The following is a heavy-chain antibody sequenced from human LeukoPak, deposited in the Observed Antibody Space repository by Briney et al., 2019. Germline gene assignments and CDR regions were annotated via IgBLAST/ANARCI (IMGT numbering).Heavy chain of an antibody. D-gene: IGHD3-10*01. V-gene: IGHV3-7*03. CDR2: IKQDGSEK. Sequence: GGSLRLSCAASGFTFSSYWMSWVRQAPGKGLEWVANIKQDGSEKYYVDSVKGRFTISRDNAKNSLYLQMNSLRAEDTAVYYCAREVSYYYGSGSYYNSNYFDYWGQGTLVTVSS. CDR3: AREVSYYYGSGSYYNSNYFDY. J-gene: IGHJ4*02. CDR1: GFTFSSYW.